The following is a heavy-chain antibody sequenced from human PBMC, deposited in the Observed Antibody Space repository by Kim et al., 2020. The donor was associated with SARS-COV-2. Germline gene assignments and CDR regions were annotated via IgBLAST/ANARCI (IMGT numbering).Heavy chain of an antibody. D-gene: IGHD1-7*01. CDR1: GDSVSSNSAA. V-gene: IGHV6-1*01. Sequence: SQTLSLTCAISGDSVSSNSAAWNWIRQSPSRGLEWLGRTYYRSKWYNYYAVSVKSRITINPDTSKNQFSLQLNSVTPEDTAVYYCARDLRGTTSFWPAKYYYGMDVWGQGTTVTVSS. CDR2: TYYRSKWYN. CDR3: ARDLRGTTSFWPAKYYYGMDV. J-gene: IGHJ6*02.